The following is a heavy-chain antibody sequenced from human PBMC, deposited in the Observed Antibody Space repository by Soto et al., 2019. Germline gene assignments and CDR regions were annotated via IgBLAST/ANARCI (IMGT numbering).Heavy chain of an antibody. CDR1: GYTFSNYG. J-gene: IGHJ4*02. CDR2: ISAYNGHT. D-gene: IGHD3-16*01. V-gene: IGHV1-18*01. Sequence: QVPLVQSGIEVKKPGASVKVSCNTMGYTFSNYGLSWVRQAPGEGLEWLGWISAYNGHTKYAQKVQDRVTLTTDTSASTAYLELRSLRSDDTAVYYCVRGDGGYFDHGVEGTLVLVSS. CDR3: VRGDGGYFDH.